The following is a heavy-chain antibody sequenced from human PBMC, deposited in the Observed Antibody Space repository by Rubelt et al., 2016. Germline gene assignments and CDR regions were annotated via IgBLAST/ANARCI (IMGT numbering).Heavy chain of an antibody. CDR1: GYSFTTYS. V-gene: IGHV1-3*01. CDR3: ATGYSSGWYVAY. Sequence: QVQLVQSGAEVKKPGASVKVSCKAAGYSFTTYSIHWVRQAPGQRLEWMGWINAGNGNTKYSQKFQGRGTITRDTSASTACMELSSLRSEDTARYYCATGYSSGWYVAYWGQGTLVTVSS. J-gene: IGHJ4*02. D-gene: IGHD6-19*01. CDR2: INAGNGNT.